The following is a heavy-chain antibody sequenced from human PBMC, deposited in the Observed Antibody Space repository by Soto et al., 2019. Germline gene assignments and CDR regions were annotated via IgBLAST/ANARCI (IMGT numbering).Heavy chain of an antibody. CDR2: LDAEDSET. Sequence: QVRLVQSGAEVKKPGASVKLSCKVAGYTLTDLSIHWVRQVPGKGRKWMGGLDAEDSETVDAQNFQGRVTLTEDTTTNAANMEPSNLTSEDAAVYYCAALAGDHSGWFDPWGQGTLVTVSS. D-gene: IGHD2-15*01. CDR1: GYTLTDLS. CDR3: AALAGDHSGWFDP. J-gene: IGHJ5*02. V-gene: IGHV1-24*01.